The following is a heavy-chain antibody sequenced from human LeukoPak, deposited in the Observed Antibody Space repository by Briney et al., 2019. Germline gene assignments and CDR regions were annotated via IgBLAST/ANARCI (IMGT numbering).Heavy chain of an antibody. J-gene: IGHJ3*02. CDR3: ARLPYDSSGYYWVDTFDI. Sequence: PGGSLRLSCAASGFTFSSYWMHWVRQAPGKGLEWIGYIYYSGSTNYNPSLKSRVTISVDTSKNQFSLKLSSVTAADTAVYYCARLPYDSSGYYWVDTFDIWGQGTMVTVSS. CDR2: IYYSGST. V-gene: IGHV4-59*08. D-gene: IGHD3-22*01. CDR1: GFTFSSYW.